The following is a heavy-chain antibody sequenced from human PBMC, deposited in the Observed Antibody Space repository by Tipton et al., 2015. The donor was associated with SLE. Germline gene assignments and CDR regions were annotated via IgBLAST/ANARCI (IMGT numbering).Heavy chain of an antibody. J-gene: IGHJ4*02. V-gene: IGHV3-53*01. CDR2: IYSGGST. Sequence: GSLRLSCAASGFTVSSNYMSWVRQAPGKGLEWVSVIYSGGSTYYADSEKGRCTISRDNSKKTLYLQMNSLRAEETAVYYCAKIVVVVAATDYWGRGSLVPVSS. CDR3: AKIVVVVAATDY. D-gene: IGHD2-15*01. CDR1: GFTVSSNY.